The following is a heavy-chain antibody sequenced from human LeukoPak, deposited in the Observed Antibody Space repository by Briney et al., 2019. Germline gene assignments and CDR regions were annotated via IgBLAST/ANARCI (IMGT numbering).Heavy chain of an antibody. Sequence: GKSLRLSCAASGFTFNDYAMYWVRQAPGKGLEWVTLISYDGYDQSYADSVRGRFTISRDNSKNTLYLQMNSLRAEDTAVYYCAKGSPTEYYFDYWGQGTLVTVFS. V-gene: IGHV3-30-3*01. CDR1: GFTFNDYA. CDR3: AKGSPTEYYFDY. J-gene: IGHJ4*02. CDR2: ISYDGYDQ.